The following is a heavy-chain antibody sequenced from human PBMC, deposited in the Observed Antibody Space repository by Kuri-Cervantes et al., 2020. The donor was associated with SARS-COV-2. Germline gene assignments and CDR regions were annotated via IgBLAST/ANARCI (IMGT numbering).Heavy chain of an antibody. CDR3: ASGPLDIVVVPAANY. CDR1: GFSFSNHA. D-gene: IGHD2-2*01. V-gene: IGHV3-30*04. J-gene: IGHJ4*02. Sequence: GESLKISCAASGFSFSNHAIHWVRQAPGKGLAWVAVISNNGNNKYSADSVKGRFTISRDNSKITLYLQMNSLGAEDTAVYYCASGPLDIVVVPAANYWGQGTLVTVSS. CDR2: ISNNGNNK.